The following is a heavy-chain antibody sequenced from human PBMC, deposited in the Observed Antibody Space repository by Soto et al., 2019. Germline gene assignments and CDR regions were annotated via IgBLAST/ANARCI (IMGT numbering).Heavy chain of an antibody. CDR3: ARSWGEWGLHSFLGTVV. J-gene: IGHJ6*02. Sequence: ASVKVSCKASGFTFSDYYFHWVRQAPGQGLEWMGWINPNTGDANYARNFHGWVTMTRDTSTTTLYMEVTRLTSDDSAVYYCARSWGEWGLHSFLGTVVWGQGTAVTVSS. CDR1: GFTFSDYY. V-gene: IGHV1-2*04. CDR2: INPNTGDA. D-gene: IGHD3-16*01.